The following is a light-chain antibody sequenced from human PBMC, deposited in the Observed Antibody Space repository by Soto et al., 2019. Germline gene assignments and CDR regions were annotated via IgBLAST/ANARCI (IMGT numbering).Light chain of an antibody. CDR1: SSDVGGYNF. V-gene: IGLV2-14*01. Sequence: QSALIQPPSASGPPGQSVTISCTGTSSDVGGYNFVSWYQHHPGKAPKLMIYEVSNRPSGVSNRFSGSKSGNTASLTISGLQAEDEADYYCSSYTSSSTYVFGTGTKLTVL. CDR2: EVS. J-gene: IGLJ1*01. CDR3: SSYTSSSTYV.